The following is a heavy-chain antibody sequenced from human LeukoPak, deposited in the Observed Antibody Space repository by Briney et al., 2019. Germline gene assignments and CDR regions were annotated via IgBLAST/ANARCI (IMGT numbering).Heavy chain of an antibody. Sequence: SETLSLTCTVSGGSIRNYYWSWIRQPPGKGREWIGYIFNSESTNYNPSLKSRVTISVDTSKNQFSLKLSSATAADTAVYYCARHPHYDTSGLDYWGQGTLVTVSS. D-gene: IGHD3-22*01. CDR2: IFNSEST. CDR3: ARHPHYDTSGLDY. J-gene: IGHJ4*02. CDR1: GGSIRNYY. V-gene: IGHV4-59*08.